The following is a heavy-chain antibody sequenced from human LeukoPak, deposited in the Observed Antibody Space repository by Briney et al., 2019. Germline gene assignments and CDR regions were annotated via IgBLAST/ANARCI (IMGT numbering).Heavy chain of an antibody. CDR2: INHSGST. CDR1: GGSFSGYY. Sequence: KPSETLSLTCAVYGGSFSGYYWSWIRQPPGKGLEWIGEINHSGSTNYNPSLKSRVTISVDTSKNQFSLKLSSVTAADTAVYYCARSMGYSSGWYRDPLGYWGQGTLVTVSS. CDR3: ARSMGYSSGWYRDPLGY. V-gene: IGHV4-34*01. D-gene: IGHD6-19*01. J-gene: IGHJ4*02.